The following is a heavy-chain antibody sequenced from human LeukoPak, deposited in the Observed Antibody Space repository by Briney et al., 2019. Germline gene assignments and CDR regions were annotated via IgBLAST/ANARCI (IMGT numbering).Heavy chain of an antibody. V-gene: IGHV3-30*04. CDR3: ARERSSSWYGTFDY. CDR2: ISYDGSNK. Sequence: PGRSLRLSCAASGFTFSSYAMHWVRQAPGKGLEWVAVISYDGSNKYYADSVKGRFTISRDNSKNTLYLQMNSLRAEDTAVYYCARERSSSWYGTFDYGGQGTLVTVSS. D-gene: IGHD6-13*01. CDR1: GFTFSSYA. J-gene: IGHJ4*02.